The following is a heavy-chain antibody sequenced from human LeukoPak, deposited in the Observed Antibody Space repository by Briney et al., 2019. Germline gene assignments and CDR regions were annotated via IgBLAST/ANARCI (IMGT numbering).Heavy chain of an antibody. V-gene: IGHV1-8*03. CDR2: MNPNSGNT. J-gene: IGHJ4*02. CDR3: ARGPTWTGNYYYFDY. Sequence: EASVKVSCKASGYTFTSYDINWVRQATGQGREWMGWMNPNSGNTGYAQKFQGRVTITGHPSISTAYMELSSLRSQDTAVYYCARGPTWTGNYYYFDYWGQGTLVTVSS. D-gene: IGHD3/OR15-3a*01. CDR1: GYTFTSYD.